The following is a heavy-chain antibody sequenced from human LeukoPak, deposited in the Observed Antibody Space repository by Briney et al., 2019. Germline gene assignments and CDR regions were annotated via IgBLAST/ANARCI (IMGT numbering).Heavy chain of an antibody. D-gene: IGHD4-11*01. V-gene: IGHV3-30-3*01. CDR1: GFTFSSYA. CDR3: ARVAFPTVTWDYFDY. CDR2: ISYDGNNK. Sequence: PGGSLRLSCAASGFTFSSYAMHWVRQAPGKGLEWVTVISYDGNNKYYADSVKGRFTISRDNSKNTLYLQMNSLRAEDTAVYFCARVAFPTVTWDYFDYWGQGTLVTVSS. J-gene: IGHJ4*02.